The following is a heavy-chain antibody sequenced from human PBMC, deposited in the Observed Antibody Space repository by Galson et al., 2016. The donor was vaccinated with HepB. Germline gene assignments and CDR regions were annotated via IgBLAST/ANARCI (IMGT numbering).Heavy chain of an antibody. CDR2: IYHSGST. J-gene: IGHJ4*02. Sequence: SETLSLTCTVSGDSISPYCWGWIRKPPGKGLEWIGYIYHSGSTSYNPSLKSRVTISVDTSKNQFSLKLRSVTAADTAVYYCARNVDTALAPSDNWGQGTLVIVSS. V-gene: IGHV4-59*12. D-gene: IGHD5-18*01. CDR3: ARNVDTALAPSDN. CDR1: GDSISPYC.